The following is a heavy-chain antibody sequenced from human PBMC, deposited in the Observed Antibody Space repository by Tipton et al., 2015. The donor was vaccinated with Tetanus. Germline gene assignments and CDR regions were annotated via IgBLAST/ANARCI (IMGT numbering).Heavy chain of an antibody. CDR1: GYSISSGYY. CDR2: IYHSGST. CDR3: ARDQSVAGTGNWFDP. D-gene: IGHD6-19*01. J-gene: IGHJ5*02. V-gene: IGHV4-38-2*02. Sequence: TLSLTCAVSGYSISSGYYWGWIRQPPGKGLEWIGSIYHSGSTYYNPSLKSRVTISVDTPKNQFSLKVSSVTAADTAVYYCARDQSVAGTGNWFDPWGQGTLVTVSS.